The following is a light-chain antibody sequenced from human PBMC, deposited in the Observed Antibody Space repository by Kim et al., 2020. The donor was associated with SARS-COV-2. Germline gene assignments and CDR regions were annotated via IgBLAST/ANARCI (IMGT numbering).Light chain of an antibody. J-gene: IGKJ2*01. Sequence: EIVMTQSPAALSVSPGERATLSCRASQSVSSNLVWYQQKPGQAPRLLIHGASTRATGIPARFSGSGSGTEFTLTIRSLQSEDFAVYYCQQYNNWPYTFGQGTKVDIK. V-gene: IGKV3-15*01. CDR1: QSVSSN. CDR2: GAS. CDR3: QQYNNWPYT.